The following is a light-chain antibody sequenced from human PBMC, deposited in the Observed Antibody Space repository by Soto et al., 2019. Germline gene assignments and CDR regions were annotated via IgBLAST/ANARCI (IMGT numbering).Light chain of an antibody. CDR2: GAS. CDR3: QQYNKWPYT. V-gene: IGKV3-15*01. Sequence: EIVMTQSPATLSVYPGERATLSCRASQSVATNLAWYQQKPGQSPRLLIYGASTRATGIPAGFSGDGSGTEFTLTISSLQSEDFAVYFCQQYNKWPYTFGQGTKLEIK. J-gene: IGKJ2*01. CDR1: QSVATN.